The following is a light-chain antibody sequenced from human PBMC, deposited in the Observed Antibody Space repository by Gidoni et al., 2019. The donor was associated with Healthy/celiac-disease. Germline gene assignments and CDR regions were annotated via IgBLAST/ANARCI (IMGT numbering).Light chain of an antibody. CDR1: QSVSSSY. CDR3: QQYGSSPFT. Sequence: LSCRASQSVSSSYLAWYQQKPGQAPRLLIYGASSRATGIPDRFSGSGSGTDFTLTISRLEPEDFAVYYCQQYGSSPFTFGPGTKVDIK. J-gene: IGKJ3*01. CDR2: GAS. V-gene: IGKV3-20*01.